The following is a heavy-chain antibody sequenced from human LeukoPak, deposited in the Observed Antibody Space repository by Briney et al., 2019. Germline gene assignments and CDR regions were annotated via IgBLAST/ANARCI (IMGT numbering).Heavy chain of an antibody. V-gene: IGHV4-59*08. CDR2: IYYSGST. Sequence: PSETLSLTCTVSGGSISSYYWSWIRQPPGKGLECIGYIYYSGSTNYNPSLKSRVTISVDTSKNQFSLKLSSVTAADTAVYYCARTTLDTAMVHYFDYWGQGTLVTVSS. D-gene: IGHD5-18*01. CDR3: ARTTLDTAMVHYFDY. CDR1: GGSISSYY. J-gene: IGHJ4*02.